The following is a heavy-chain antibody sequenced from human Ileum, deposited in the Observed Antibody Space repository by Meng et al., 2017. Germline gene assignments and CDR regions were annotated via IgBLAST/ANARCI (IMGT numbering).Heavy chain of an antibody. J-gene: IGHJ5*02. CDR3: VRGFYDIRGYSVPFDL. CDR1: GASINNYH. V-gene: IGHV4-59*01. CDR2: IDYRRGT. Sequence: SETLSLTCAVSGASINNYHWNWIRQPPGKRLEWIGFIDYRRGTNYNPSLKSRVSLSLDASKNQFSLNLDSVTTADTAVYYGVRGFYDIRGYSVPFDLWGQGMLVTVSS. D-gene: IGHD3-22*01.